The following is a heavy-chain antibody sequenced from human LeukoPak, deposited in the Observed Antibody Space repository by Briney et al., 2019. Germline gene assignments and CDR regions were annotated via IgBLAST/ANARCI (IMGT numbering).Heavy chain of an antibody. Sequence: PSETLSLTCTVSGGSISSYYWSWIRQPPGKGLEWIGYIYYSGSTNYNPSLKSRVTISVDTSKNQFSLQLNSVTPDDTALYYCASLGSTGMADSWGQGTLVTVSS. CDR1: GGSISSYY. CDR2: IYYSGST. J-gene: IGHJ5*01. V-gene: IGHV4-59*08. D-gene: IGHD5-18*01. CDR3: ASLGSTGMADS.